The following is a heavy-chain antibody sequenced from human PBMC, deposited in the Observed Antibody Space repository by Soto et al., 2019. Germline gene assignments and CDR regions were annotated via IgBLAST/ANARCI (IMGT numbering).Heavy chain of an antibody. J-gene: IGHJ6*02. D-gene: IGHD3-10*01. CDR2: IYHSGST. V-gene: IGHV4-30-2*01. CDR3: ARGHYYGSGSYTVRYYYGMDV. Sequence: ASETLSLTCAVSGGSISSGGYSWSWIRQPPGKGLEWIGYIYHSGSTYYNPSLKSRVTISVDRSKNQFSLKLSSVTAADTTVYYCARGHYYGSGSYTVRYYYGMDVWGQGTTVTVSS. CDR1: GGSISSGGYS.